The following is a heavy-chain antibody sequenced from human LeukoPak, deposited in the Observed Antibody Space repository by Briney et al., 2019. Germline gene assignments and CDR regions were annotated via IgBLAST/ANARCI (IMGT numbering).Heavy chain of an antibody. CDR2: ISPLFGSA. Sequence: SVKVSCKAPGGTFSRYTLNWVRQAPGQGLEWMGGISPLFGSAKYAQKFQGRVTITADESTSTAYMKLSSLRSEDTAVYYCASPRADSSGYFAFDIWGQGTMVTVSS. CDR1: GGTFSRYT. J-gene: IGHJ3*02. D-gene: IGHD3-22*01. CDR3: ASPRADSSGYFAFDI. V-gene: IGHV1-69*13.